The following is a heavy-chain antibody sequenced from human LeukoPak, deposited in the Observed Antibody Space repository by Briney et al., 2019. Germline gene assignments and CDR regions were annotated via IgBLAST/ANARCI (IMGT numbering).Heavy chain of an antibody. CDR2: IKQDGSEK. V-gene: IGHV3-7*01. CDR3: ARDPPEGDY. Sequence: PGRSLRLSCAASGFTFSSYAMHWVRQAPGKGLEWVANIKQDGSEKYYVDSVKGRFTISRDNAKNSLYLQMNSLRAEDTAVYYCARDPPEGDYWGQGTLVTVSS. CDR1: GFTFSSYA. J-gene: IGHJ4*02.